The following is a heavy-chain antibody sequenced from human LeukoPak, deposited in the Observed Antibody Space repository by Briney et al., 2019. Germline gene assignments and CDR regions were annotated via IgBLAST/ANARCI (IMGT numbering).Heavy chain of an antibody. V-gene: IGHV4-34*01. Sequence: SETLSLTCAVYGGSFSGYYWSWIRQPPGKGLEWIGEINHSGSTNCNPSLKSRVTISVDTSKNQFSLKLSSVTAADTAVYYCARGRVSRRRCSGGSCDHYYMDVWGKGTTVTVSS. J-gene: IGHJ6*03. CDR3: ARGRVSRRRCSGGSCDHYYMDV. CDR2: INHSGST. CDR1: GGSFSGYY. D-gene: IGHD2-15*01.